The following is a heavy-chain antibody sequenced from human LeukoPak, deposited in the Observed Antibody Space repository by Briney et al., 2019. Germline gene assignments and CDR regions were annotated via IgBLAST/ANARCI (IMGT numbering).Heavy chain of an antibody. J-gene: IGHJ4*02. V-gene: IGHV3-21*01. CDR3: ARDYGDHEGHFDY. Sequence: PGGSLRLSCAASGFTFSSYSMNWVRQAPGKGLEWVSSISSSSSYIYYADSVKGRFTISRDNAKNSLYLQMNSLRAGDTAVYYCARDYGDHEGHFDYWGQGTLVTVSS. CDR2: ISSSSSYI. CDR1: GFTFSSYS. D-gene: IGHD4-17*01.